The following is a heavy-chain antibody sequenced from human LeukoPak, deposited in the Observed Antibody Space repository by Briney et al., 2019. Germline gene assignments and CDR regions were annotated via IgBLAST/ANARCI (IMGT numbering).Heavy chain of an antibody. CDR1: GYTFTGYY. Sequence: ASVKVSCKASGYTFTGYYIHWVRQAPGQGLEWMGWINPNNGGTNYAQKFQGRVTMTRDTSISTAYMELNRLTSDDTAVYYCARDKYTGYETFDYWGQGTPVAVSS. D-gene: IGHD5-12*01. CDR2: INPNNGGT. J-gene: IGHJ4*02. V-gene: IGHV1-2*02. CDR3: ARDKYTGYETFDY.